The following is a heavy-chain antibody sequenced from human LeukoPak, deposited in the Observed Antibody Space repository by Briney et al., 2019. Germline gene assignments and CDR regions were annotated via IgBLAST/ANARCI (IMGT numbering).Heavy chain of an antibody. CDR3: GRDFDGYYYSAYYVDY. J-gene: IGHJ4*02. V-gene: IGHV3-7*03. Sequence: PGGSLRLSCAASGFTFSSYWMSWVRQAPGKGLEWVAKIKQDGSEKYYVDSLKGRFTISRDNAKNSLYLQMNTLRTEDTAVYYCGRDFDGYYYSAYYVDYWGQGTLVTVSS. CDR2: IKQDGSEK. D-gene: IGHD5-24*01. CDR1: GFTFSSYW.